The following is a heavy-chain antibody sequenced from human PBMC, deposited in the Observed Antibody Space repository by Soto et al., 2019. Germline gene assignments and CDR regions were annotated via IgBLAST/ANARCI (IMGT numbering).Heavy chain of an antibody. CDR1: GGSTSSGGHY. D-gene: IGHD3-22*01. Sequence: QVQLQAPGPGLVKPSLTLSLTCTVSGGSTSSGGHYWSWIRQHPGKGLEWTGYIYYSGSTYYNTSLKRRVTTSVDTSKNQFSRKLSSVTAADTAVYYCAREYYYDSSGYLDYWGQGTLVTVSS. V-gene: IGHV4-31*03. CDR2: IYYSGST. CDR3: AREYYYDSSGYLDY. J-gene: IGHJ4*02.